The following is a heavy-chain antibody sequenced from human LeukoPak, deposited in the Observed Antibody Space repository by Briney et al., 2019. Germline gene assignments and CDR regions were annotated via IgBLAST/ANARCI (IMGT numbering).Heavy chain of an antibody. D-gene: IGHD6-19*01. Sequence: SETLSLTCTVSGGSISSGSYYWSWIRQPAGKGLEWIGRIYTSGSTFYNPSLESRVTISVDTSKNEFSLNLKSVTAADTAVYYCARRKLGSLSVAGWFFQLWGQGTLVTVSS. CDR1: GGSISSGSYY. V-gene: IGHV4-61*02. J-gene: IGHJ1*01. CDR3: ARRKLGSLSVAGWFFQL. CDR2: IYTSGST.